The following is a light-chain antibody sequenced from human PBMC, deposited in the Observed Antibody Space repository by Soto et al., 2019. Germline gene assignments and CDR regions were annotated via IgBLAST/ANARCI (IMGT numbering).Light chain of an antibody. Sequence: IQLTQSPSSLSASVGDRVTITCRASQGISSYLAWYQQKPGKAPKLLIYAASTLQSGVPSRFSGSGSGTDFTLTISSLQPEDFATYYYQQLNSYPLTFGGGTKVDIK. V-gene: IGKV1-9*01. CDR2: AAS. CDR3: QQLNSYPLT. J-gene: IGKJ4*01. CDR1: QGISSY.